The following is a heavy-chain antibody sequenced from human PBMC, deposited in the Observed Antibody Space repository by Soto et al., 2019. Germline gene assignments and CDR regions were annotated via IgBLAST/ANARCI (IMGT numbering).Heavy chain of an antibody. CDR3: ARGVRQYQLRDPPGYSGYDRVLAAVVRYYYYMDV. Sequence: QVQLQQWGAGLLKPSETLSLTCAVYGGSFSGYYWNWIRQPPGKGLEWIGEINHSGSTNYNPSLKSRVTISVDTSKNQFSLKLSSVTAADTAVYYCARGVRQYQLRDPPGYSGYDRVLAAVVRYYYYMDVWGKGTTVTVSS. D-gene: IGHD5-12*01. V-gene: IGHV4-34*01. CDR1: GGSFSGYY. J-gene: IGHJ6*03. CDR2: INHSGST.